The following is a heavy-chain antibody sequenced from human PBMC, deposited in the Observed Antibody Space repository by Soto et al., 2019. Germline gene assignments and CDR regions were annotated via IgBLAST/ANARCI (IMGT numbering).Heavy chain of an antibody. CDR2: ISAYNGNT. D-gene: IGHD2-15*01. V-gene: IGHV1-18*01. J-gene: IGHJ5*02. Sequence: ASVKVSCKASGYTFTSYGISWVRQAPGQGLEWMGWISAYNGNTNYAQKLQGRVTMTTDTSTSTAYMELRSLRSDDTAVYYCARASTHCSGGSCYSGWFDPWGQGTLVTVSS. CDR1: GYTFTSYG. CDR3: ARASTHCSGGSCYSGWFDP.